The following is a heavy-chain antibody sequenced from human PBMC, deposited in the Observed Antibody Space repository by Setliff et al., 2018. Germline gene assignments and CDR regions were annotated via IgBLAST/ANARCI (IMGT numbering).Heavy chain of an antibody. Sequence: SETLSLTCAVYGGSFSTYYWIWIRQPPGKGLEWIGEINHSGSTNYNPSLKSRVTISVDTSKNQFSLKLSSVTAADTALYYCAGHYDSTFGGAFEIWGQGTMVTVSS. V-gene: IGHV4-34*01. J-gene: IGHJ3*02. CDR3: AGHYDSTFGGAFEI. CDR2: INHSGST. D-gene: IGHD3-3*01. CDR1: GGSFSTYY.